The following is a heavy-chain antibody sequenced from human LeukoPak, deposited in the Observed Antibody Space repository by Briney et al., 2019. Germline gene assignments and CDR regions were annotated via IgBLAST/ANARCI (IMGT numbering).Heavy chain of an antibody. CDR2: IYYSGST. Sequence: SGPTLVNPTQTLTLTCTFSGFSLSTSGVGVGWIRQPPGKGLEWIGSIYYSGSTYYNPSLKSRVTISVDTSKNQFPLKLSSVTAADTAVYYCARLNVYLDYWGQGTLVTVSS. CDR3: ARLNVYLDY. V-gene: IGHV4-39*01. J-gene: IGHJ4*02. CDR1: GFSLSTSGVG.